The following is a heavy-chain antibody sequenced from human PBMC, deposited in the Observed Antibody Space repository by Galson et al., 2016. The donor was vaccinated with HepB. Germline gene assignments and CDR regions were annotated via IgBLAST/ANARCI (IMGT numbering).Heavy chain of an antibody. J-gene: IGHJ4*02. V-gene: IGHV3-23*01. CDR1: EFTSSTYA. CDR2: ISSSSEAI. Sequence: SLRLSCAASEFTSSTYAMSWVRQAPGKGLEWVSGISSSSEAIYYADSVKNRFTISRDNSKNALYLQMNSLRAEDTAVYYCATRLRAPANWGQGAQVTVSS. D-gene: IGHD1-26*01. CDR3: ATRLRAPAN.